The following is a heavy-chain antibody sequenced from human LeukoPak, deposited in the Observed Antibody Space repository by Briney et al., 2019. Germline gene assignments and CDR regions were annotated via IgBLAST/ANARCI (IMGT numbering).Heavy chain of an antibody. CDR1: GFSFGAYS. J-gene: IGHJ4*02. CDR3: ATGLTTRVDY. Sequence: GGSLRLSCAASGFSFGAYSMSWVRQAPGKGLEWVSAISGSGDNTYYADSVKGRFTISRDNSKNTLYLQMNSLRAEDTAVYYCATGLTTRVDYWGQGTLVTVSS. D-gene: IGHD3/OR15-3a*01. CDR2: ISGSGDNT. V-gene: IGHV3-23*01.